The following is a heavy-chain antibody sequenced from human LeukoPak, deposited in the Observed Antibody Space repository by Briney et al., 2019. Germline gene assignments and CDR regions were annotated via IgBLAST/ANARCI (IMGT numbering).Heavy chain of an antibody. CDR1: GYTFTSYY. CDR3: ARDLTVDYGVY. V-gene: IGHV1-46*01. D-gene: IGHD4-17*01. Sequence: ASVKVSCKASGYTFTSYYMHWVRQAPGQGLEWMGIINPSGGSTSYAQKFQGRVTMTRDMSTSTVYMELSSLRSEDTAVYYCARDLTVDYGVYWGQGTLVTVSS. CDR2: INPSGGST. J-gene: IGHJ4*02.